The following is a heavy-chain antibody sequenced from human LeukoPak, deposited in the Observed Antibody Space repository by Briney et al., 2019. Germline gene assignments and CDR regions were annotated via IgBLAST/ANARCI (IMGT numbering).Heavy chain of an antibody. CDR3: AKSIGGHCGRTTCTGDWFDP. D-gene: IGHD2-2*01. Sequence: GGSLRLSCAASGFTFSYYGMHWVRQAPGKGLEWVAVISYDGTDKYYADSVKGRFTISRDDSKNTLYLQMNSLRAEDTAVYYCAKSIGGHCGRTTCTGDWFDPWGQGTLVTVSS. J-gene: IGHJ5*02. CDR1: GFTFSYYG. V-gene: IGHV3-30*18. CDR2: ISYDGTDK.